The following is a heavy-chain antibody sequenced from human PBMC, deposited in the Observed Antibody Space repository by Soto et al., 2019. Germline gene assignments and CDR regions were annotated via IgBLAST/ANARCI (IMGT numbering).Heavy chain of an antibody. Sequence: ASVKVSCKASGYTFTSYGISWVRQAPGQGLEWMGWISAYNGNTNYAQKLQGRVTMTTDTSTSTAYMELRSLRSDDTAVYYCARGSRRFLEWLLFFWGQGTLVTVSS. V-gene: IGHV1-18*01. D-gene: IGHD3-3*01. J-gene: IGHJ4*02. CDR1: GYTFTSYG. CDR2: ISAYNGNT. CDR3: ARGSRRFLEWLLFF.